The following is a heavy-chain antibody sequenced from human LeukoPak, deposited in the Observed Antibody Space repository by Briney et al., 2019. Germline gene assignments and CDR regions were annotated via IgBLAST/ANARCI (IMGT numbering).Heavy chain of an antibody. CDR3: ARKYTTSYYSIDY. Sequence: PGGSLRLSCAASGFTFTSYGMHWVRQAPGKGLDWVTFISYDGSKEHYADSVKGRFTISRDNSKKTLYLQMNSLKTEDTAVYYCARKYTTSYYSIDYWGQGTLVTVSS. CDR1: GFTFTSYG. D-gene: IGHD3-10*01. V-gene: IGHV3-30*03. J-gene: IGHJ4*02. CDR2: ISYDGSKE.